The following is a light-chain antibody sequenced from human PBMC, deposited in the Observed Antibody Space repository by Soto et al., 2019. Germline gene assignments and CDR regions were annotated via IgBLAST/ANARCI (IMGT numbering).Light chain of an antibody. J-gene: IGLJ1*01. V-gene: IGLV1-51*01. CDR3: GSWDSSLSAYV. CDR1: GSNIGGNS. CDR2: DDN. Sequence: QSFLTQPPSVSAAPGQKVTIACSGSGSNIGGNSVSWYQQLPGTAPKLLIYDDNKRPSGIPDRFSGSKSGTSATLGITGFQTGDEADYYCGSWDSSLSAYVFGTGTKSPS.